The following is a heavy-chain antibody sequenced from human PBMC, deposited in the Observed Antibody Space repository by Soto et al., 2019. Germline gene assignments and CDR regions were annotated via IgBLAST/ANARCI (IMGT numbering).Heavy chain of an antibody. D-gene: IGHD3-10*01. CDR1: GGTFSSYT. CDR2: IIPILGIA. J-gene: IGHJ4*02. V-gene: IGHV1-69*02. CDR3: ARVSGSGSSTRYYFDY. Sequence: QVQLVQSGAEVKKPGSSVKVSCKASGGTFSSYTISWVRQAPGQGLEWMGRIIPILGIANYAQKFQGRVTITADKSTSTAYMELNSLRSEGTAVYYCARVSGSGSSTRYYFDYWGQGTLVTVSS.